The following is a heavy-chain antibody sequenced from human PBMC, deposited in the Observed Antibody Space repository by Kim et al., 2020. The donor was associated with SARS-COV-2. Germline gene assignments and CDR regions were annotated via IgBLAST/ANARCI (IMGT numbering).Heavy chain of an antibody. Sequence: GGSLRLSCAASGFTFSNAWMSWVRQAPGKGLEWVGRIKSKTDGGTTDYAAPVKGRFTISRDDSKNTLYLQMNSLKTEDTAVYYCTTGKEWFGELLRDYYYYGMDVWGQGTTVTVSS. V-gene: IGHV3-15*01. CDR1: GFTFSNAW. CDR2: IKSKTDGGTT. D-gene: IGHD3-10*01. J-gene: IGHJ6*02. CDR3: TTGKEWFGELLRDYYYYGMDV.